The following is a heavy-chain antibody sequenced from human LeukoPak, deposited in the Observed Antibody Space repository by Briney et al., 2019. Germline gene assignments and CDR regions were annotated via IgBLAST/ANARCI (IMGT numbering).Heavy chain of an antibody. Sequence: GGSLRLSCAASGFTFSSYSMNWVRQAPGKGLEWVSSISSSSSYIYYADSVKGRFTISRGNAKNSLYLQMNSLRAEDTAVYYCAREGYDSGLGNDYWGQGTLVTVSS. V-gene: IGHV3-21*01. CDR1: GFTFSSYS. CDR3: AREGYDSGLGNDY. D-gene: IGHD5-12*01. CDR2: ISSSSSYI. J-gene: IGHJ4*02.